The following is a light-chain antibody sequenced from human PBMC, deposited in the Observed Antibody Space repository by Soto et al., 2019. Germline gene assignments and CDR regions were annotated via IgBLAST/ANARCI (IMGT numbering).Light chain of an antibody. Sequence: SVLTQPASVSGAPGQSVTISCTGARRDVGGYKSVSWHQQQQHRAPQVIIYKGTQRTSGVSNRFYGSTSGNAASMKISALQTDDEADYFCCSSAPESTYVCGTGTKVTVL. J-gene: IGLJ1*01. CDR3: CSSAPESTYV. V-gene: IGLV2-23*01. CDR1: RRDVGGYKS. CDR2: KGT.